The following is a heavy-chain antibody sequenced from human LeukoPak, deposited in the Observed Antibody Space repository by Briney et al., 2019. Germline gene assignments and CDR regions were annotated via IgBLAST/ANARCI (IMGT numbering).Heavy chain of an antibody. J-gene: IGHJ6*02. CDR1: GGSISSYY. CDR2: IYYSGRT. D-gene: IGHD3-9*01. CDR3: ARSPSYYDILTGYYPAYYGMDV. V-gene: IGHV4-59*01. Sequence: SETLSLTCTVSGGSISSYYWGWIRQPPGKGLGWIGHIYYSGRTNYNPSLKSRVTISVDTSKNQFPLKLSSVTAADTAVYYCARSPSYYDILTGYYPAYYGMDVWGQGTTVTVSS.